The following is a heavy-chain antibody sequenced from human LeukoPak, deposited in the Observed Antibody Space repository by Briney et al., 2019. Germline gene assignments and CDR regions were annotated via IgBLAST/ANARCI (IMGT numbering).Heavy chain of an antibody. CDR3: ARDPRTPGVGSGNYYREFDD. Sequence: GASVTVSCKASGYTFTSYYMHWVRQAPGQGLEWMGIINPSGGSTNYAQRFQGRVTMTRDTSTSTVYMELSSLRAEDTAVYYCARDPRTPGVGSGNYYREFDDWGQGTLVTVSS. J-gene: IGHJ4*02. V-gene: IGHV1-46*01. CDR1: GYTFTSYY. CDR2: INPSGGST. D-gene: IGHD1-26*01.